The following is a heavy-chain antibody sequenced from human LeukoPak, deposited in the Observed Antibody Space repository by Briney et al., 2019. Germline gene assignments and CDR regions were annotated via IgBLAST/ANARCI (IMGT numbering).Heavy chain of an antibody. CDR3: ARLTARSWFDP. Sequence: SETVSLTCTVSGGSISSDYWSWIRQPPGKGLECIGYISYSGSTSSNPSLKSRVTISIDTSKNQFSLKLSSVTATDTAVYYCARLTARSWFDPWGQGTLVTVSS. CDR2: ISYSGST. D-gene: IGHD1-14*01. V-gene: IGHV4-59*08. CDR1: GGSISSDY. J-gene: IGHJ5*02.